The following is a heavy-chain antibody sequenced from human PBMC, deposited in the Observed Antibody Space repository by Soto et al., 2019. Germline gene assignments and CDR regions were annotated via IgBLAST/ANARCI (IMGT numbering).Heavy chain of an antibody. CDR1: GFTFSSYG. CDR2: ISYDGSNK. V-gene: IGHV3-30*18. Sequence: GGSLRLSCAAYGFTFSSYGMHWVRQAPGKGLEWVAVISYDGSNKYYADSVKGRFTISRDNSKNTLYLQMNSLRAEDTAVYYCAKDLNGRSGDESFDIWGQGTMVTVSS. CDR3: AKDLNGRSGDESFDI. J-gene: IGHJ3*02. D-gene: IGHD7-27*01.